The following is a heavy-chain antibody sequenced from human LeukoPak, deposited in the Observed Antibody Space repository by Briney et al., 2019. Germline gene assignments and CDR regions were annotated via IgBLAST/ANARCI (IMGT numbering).Heavy chain of an antibody. CDR1: GYSFNIYW. J-gene: IGHJ3*02. CDR3: ARWVTADRGKKDAFDI. D-gene: IGHD2-21*02. Sequence: GESLKISCQASGYSFNIYWIGWVRQVPGKGLEWMGIVFPADSGTRYSPSFQGQVTVSADKSITTAYLQWSSLKASDTAMYYCARWVTADRGKKDAFDIWGQGTMVTVSS. V-gene: IGHV5-51*01. CDR2: VFPADSGT.